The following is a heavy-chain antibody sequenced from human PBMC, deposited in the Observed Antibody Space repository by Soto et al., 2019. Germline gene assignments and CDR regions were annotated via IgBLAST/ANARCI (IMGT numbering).Heavy chain of an antibody. CDR1: GFSFSSYS. V-gene: IGHV3-30*04. D-gene: IGHD6-19*01. CDR2: ISYDGIKK. Sequence: ALRLSCVASGFSFSSYSLHWIRQAPGKGLEWVALISYDGIKKNYEDSVKGRFTISRDSSKNTVYLQMNSLRSDDTAVYYCARSIAVAGLDYWGQGTLVTVSS. J-gene: IGHJ4*02. CDR3: ARSIAVAGLDY.